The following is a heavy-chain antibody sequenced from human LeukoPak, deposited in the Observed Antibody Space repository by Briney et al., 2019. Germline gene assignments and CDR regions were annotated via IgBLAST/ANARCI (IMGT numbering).Heavy chain of an antibody. V-gene: IGHV4-39*07. CDR2: IYYSGST. CDR1: GGSISSSSYY. Sequence: PSETLSLTCTVSGGSISSSSYYWGWIRQPPGKGLEWIGSIYYSGSTNYNPSLKSRVTISVDTSKNQFSLKLSSVTAEDTAVYYCAREGLMGTFDYWGQGTLVTVSS. CDR3: AREGLMGTFDY. D-gene: IGHD3-16*01. J-gene: IGHJ4*02.